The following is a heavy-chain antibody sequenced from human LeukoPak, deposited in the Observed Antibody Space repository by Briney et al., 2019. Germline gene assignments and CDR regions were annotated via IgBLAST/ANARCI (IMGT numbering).Heavy chain of an antibody. D-gene: IGHD3-22*01. CDR2: ITPDGSDS. CDR3: ARDPYNFYDSSAFYGAFDP. V-gene: IGHV3-7*01. Sequence: GGSLRPSCAASGFTFSSYWMTWVRQAPGKGLEWVANITPDGSDSEYADSVKGRFTFSRDNAKNSLYLQMNSLRDEDTAVYYCARDPYNFYDSSAFYGAFDPCGQGTLVTVSS. J-gene: IGHJ5*02. CDR1: GFTFSSYW.